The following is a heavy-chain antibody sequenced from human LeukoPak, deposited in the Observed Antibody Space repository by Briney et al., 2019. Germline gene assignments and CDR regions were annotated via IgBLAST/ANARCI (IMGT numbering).Heavy chain of an antibody. V-gene: IGHV5-51*01. CDR1: GHMFTNHW. Sequence: GESLKISCEVSGHMFTNHWIGWVRQMPGKGLEWMGIINLGDSDTKYSPSFQGQVTISLDKSISTAYLQWRSLKASDTAMYCCARRPYSGSPNWFDPWGQGTLVTVSS. J-gene: IGHJ5*02. D-gene: IGHD1-26*01. CDR3: ARRPYSGSPNWFDP. CDR2: INLGDSDT.